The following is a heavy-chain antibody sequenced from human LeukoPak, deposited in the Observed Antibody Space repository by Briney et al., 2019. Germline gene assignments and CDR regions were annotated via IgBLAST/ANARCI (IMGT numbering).Heavy chain of an antibody. V-gene: IGHV3-30*18. CDR3: AKDLATKYTLHY. Sequence: GGSLRLSCAASGFTFSGDAMHWVSQAPGKGLEWVAFISFDGNKKYFADSVKGRFTISRDNSKNTLYLQMNSLRSEDTAIYYCAKDLATKYTLHYWGQGTLVTVSS. J-gene: IGHJ4*02. CDR2: ISFDGNKK. CDR1: GFTFSGDA. D-gene: IGHD6-6*01.